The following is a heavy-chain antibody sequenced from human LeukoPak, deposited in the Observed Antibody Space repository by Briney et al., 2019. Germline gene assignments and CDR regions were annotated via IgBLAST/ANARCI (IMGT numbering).Heavy chain of an antibody. D-gene: IGHD6-13*01. J-gene: IGHJ4*02. CDR3: AREEGKQQMEAFDY. CDR2: IKPDGSEK. CDR1: GFMFSNYW. Sequence: GGSLRLSCADSGFMFSNYWMNWVRQGPGKGLEWVANIKPDGSEKYYVDSVKGRFTISRDNAKNSVFLQMNSLRAEDTAVYYCAREEGKQQMEAFDYWGQGTLVTVSS. V-gene: IGHV3-7*01.